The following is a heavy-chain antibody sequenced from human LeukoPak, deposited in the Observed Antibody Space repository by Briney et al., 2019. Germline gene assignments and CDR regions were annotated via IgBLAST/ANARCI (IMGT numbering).Heavy chain of an antibody. V-gene: IGHV1-69*01. CDR1: GGTFSSYA. Sequence: GSSVKVSCKASGGTFSSYAISWVRQAPGQGLEWMGGIIPIFGTANYAQKFQGRVTITADESTSTAYMELSSLRSEDTAVYYCARGGFVAARFPYYYYMDVWGKGTTVTVSS. J-gene: IGHJ6*03. D-gene: IGHD6-6*01. CDR3: ARGGFVAARFPYYYYMDV. CDR2: IIPIFGTA.